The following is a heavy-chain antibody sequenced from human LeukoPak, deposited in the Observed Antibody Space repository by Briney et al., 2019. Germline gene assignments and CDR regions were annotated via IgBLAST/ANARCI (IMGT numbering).Heavy chain of an antibody. V-gene: IGHV4-59*12. CDR3: ARRYGDYRLDAFDI. J-gene: IGHJ3*02. D-gene: IGHD4-17*01. Sequence: SETLSLTCTVSGGSISSYYWSWIRQPPGKGLEWIGYIYYSGSTNYNPSLKSRVTISVDTSKNQFSLKLSSVTAADTAVYYCARRYGDYRLDAFDIWGQGTMVTVSS. CDR2: IYYSGST. CDR1: GGSISSYY.